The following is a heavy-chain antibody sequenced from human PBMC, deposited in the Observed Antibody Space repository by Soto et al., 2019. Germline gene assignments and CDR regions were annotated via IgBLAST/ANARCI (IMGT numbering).Heavy chain of an antibody. D-gene: IGHD4-17*01. CDR2: ISWNSGSI. Sequence: GGSLRLSCAASGFTFDDYAMHLVRQSPGKGLEWVSGISWNSGSIGYADSVKGRFTISRDNAKNSLYLQMNSLRAEDTALYYCATEKFPDYGGNTNNDAFDIWGQGTMVTVSS. J-gene: IGHJ3*02. V-gene: IGHV3-9*01. CDR3: ATEKFPDYGGNTNNDAFDI. CDR1: GFTFDDYA.